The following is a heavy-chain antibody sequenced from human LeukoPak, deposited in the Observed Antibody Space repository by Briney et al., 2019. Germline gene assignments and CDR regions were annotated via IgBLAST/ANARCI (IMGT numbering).Heavy chain of an antibody. J-gene: IGHJ1*01. V-gene: IGHV1-2*02. D-gene: IGHD6-19*01. CDR3: ARLAAVPG. CDR2: IHPNSGGT. Sequence: ASVKVSCKASGYTFTGYYLHWVRQAPGQGFEWMGWIHPNSGGTNYVQKFQGRVTMTRDTSISTAYMELSSLRSDDTAVYYCARLAAVPGWGQGTLVTVSS. CDR1: GYTFTGYY.